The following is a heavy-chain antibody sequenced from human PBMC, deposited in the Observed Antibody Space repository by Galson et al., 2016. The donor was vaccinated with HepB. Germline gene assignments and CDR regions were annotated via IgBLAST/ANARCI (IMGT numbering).Heavy chain of an antibody. J-gene: IGHJ4*02. CDR2: IYYSGST. CDR3: ARVRDYFDY. Sequence: ETLSLTCTVSGGSISSGSYYWGWIRQPPGKGLEWIGSIYYSGSTYYNPSLKSRVTISVDTSKNQFSLKLSSVTAADTAVYYCARVRDYFDYWGQGTLVTVSS. V-gene: IGHV4-39*01. CDR1: GGSISSGSYY.